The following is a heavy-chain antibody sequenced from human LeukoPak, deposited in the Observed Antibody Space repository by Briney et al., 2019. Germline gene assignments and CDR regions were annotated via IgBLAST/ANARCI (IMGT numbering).Heavy chain of an antibody. CDR1: GGSFSGYY. D-gene: IGHD4-17*01. J-gene: IGHJ4*02. V-gene: IGHV4-34*01. CDR3: AGKTNYGDYPY. Sequence: SETLSLTCAVYGGSFSGYYWSWIRQPPGKGLEWIGEINHSGSTNYNPSLKSRVTISVDTSKNQFSLKLSSVTAADTAVYYCAGKTNYGDYPYWGQGTLVTVSS. CDR2: INHSGST.